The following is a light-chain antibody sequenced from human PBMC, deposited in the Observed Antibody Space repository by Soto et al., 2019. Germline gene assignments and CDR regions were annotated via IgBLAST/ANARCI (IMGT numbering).Light chain of an antibody. CDR2: EVS. J-gene: IGLJ1*01. Sequence: QSALTQPASVSGSPGQSITISCTGTSSDVGGYNYVSWYQQHPGKAPKLMIYEVSNRPSGVSNRFSGSKSGSTASLTISGLQAEDEADYYCSSYTSSIPYVFGTGTKVTVL. CDR1: SSDVGGYNY. CDR3: SSYTSSIPYV. V-gene: IGLV2-14*01.